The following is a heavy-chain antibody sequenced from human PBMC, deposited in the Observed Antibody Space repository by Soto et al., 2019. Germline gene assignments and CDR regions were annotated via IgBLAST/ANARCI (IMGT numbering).Heavy chain of an antibody. V-gene: IGHV4-59*08. J-gene: IGHJ6*02. Sequence: PSETLSLTCTVSGGSLSSYYWSWIRQPPGKGLENLGYIYYSESTNYNPSFKSRVTISVDTSRNQFSLTLSSMTAADTAVYYCAAGSAYYDFWSGYPFYYYYGMDVWGQGTTVTVSS. CDR3: AAGSAYYDFWSGYPFYYYYGMDV. D-gene: IGHD3-3*01. CDR2: IYYSEST. CDR1: GGSLSSYY.